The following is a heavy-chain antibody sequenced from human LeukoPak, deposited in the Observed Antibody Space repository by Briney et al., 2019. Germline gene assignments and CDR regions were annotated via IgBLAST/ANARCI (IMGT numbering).Heavy chain of an antibody. CDR1: GFTFSSYS. Sequence: GGSLRLSCAASGFTFSSYSMNWVRQAPGKGLEWVSSISSSSSYIYYADSVKGRFTISIDNAKNSLYLQMNSLRAEDTAVYYCARGLVDYRGYDYWGQGTLVTVSS. D-gene: IGHD5-12*01. CDR3: ARGLVDYRGYDY. V-gene: IGHV3-21*01. CDR2: ISSSSSYI. J-gene: IGHJ4*02.